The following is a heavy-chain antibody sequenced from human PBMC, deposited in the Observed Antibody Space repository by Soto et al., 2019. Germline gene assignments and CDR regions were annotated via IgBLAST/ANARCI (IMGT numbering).Heavy chain of an antibody. CDR3: ARDQSRVEWLVQLSYSDY. V-gene: IGHV3-30-3*01. Sequence: PGGSLRLSCAASGFTFSSYAMHWVRQAPGKGLEWVAVISYDGSNKYYADSVKGRFTISRDNSKNTLYLQMNSLRAEDTAVYYSARDQSRVEWLVQLSYSDYWGQGTLVTVSS. CDR2: ISYDGSNK. CDR1: GFTFSSYA. D-gene: IGHD6-19*01. J-gene: IGHJ4*02.